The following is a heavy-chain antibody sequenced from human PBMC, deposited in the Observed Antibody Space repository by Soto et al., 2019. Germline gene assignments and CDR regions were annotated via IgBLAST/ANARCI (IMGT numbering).Heavy chain of an antibody. J-gene: IGHJ3*02. D-gene: IGHD3-22*01. CDR2: IVVGSGNT. CDR1: GFTFTSSA. V-gene: IGHV1-58*01. Sequence: SVKVSCKASGFTFTSSAVQWVRQARGQRLEWIGWIVVGSGNTNYAQKFQERVTITRDMSTSTAYMELSSLRSEDTAVYYCAADLYYDSSGYYSNAFDIRGQGTMVTVSS. CDR3: AADLYYDSSGYYSNAFDI.